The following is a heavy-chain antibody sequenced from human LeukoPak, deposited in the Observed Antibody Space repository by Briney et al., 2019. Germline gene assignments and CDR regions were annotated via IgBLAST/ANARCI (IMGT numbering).Heavy chain of an antibody. CDR1: GFTFSSYA. D-gene: IGHD3-10*01. V-gene: IGHV3-30*04. J-gene: IGHJ4*02. CDR3: ARDITMVRGVINNGDY. Sequence: PGGSLRLSCAASGFTFSSYAMHWVRQAPGKGLEWVAVISYDGSNKYYADSVKGRFTISRDNSKNTLYLQMNSLRAEDTAVYYCARDITMVRGVINNGDYWGQGTLVTVSS. CDR2: ISYDGSNK.